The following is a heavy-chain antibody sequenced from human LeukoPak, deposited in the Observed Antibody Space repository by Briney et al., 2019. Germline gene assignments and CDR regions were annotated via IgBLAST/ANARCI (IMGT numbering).Heavy chain of an antibody. Sequence: SETLSLTCAVSGYSISSGYHWGWIRQSPGKGLEWIGFMYHRGSTYYDPSLKSRVTISVDTSKNQFSLKLSSVTAADTAVYYCARDLVGRYCSGGSCYDNWFDPWGQGTLVTVSS. CDR1: GYSISSGYH. V-gene: IGHV4-38-2*02. CDR2: MYHRGST. CDR3: ARDLVGRYCSGGSCYDNWFDP. J-gene: IGHJ5*02. D-gene: IGHD2-15*01.